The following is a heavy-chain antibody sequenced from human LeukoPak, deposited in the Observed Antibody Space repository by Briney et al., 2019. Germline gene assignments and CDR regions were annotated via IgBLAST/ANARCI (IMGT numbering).Heavy chain of an antibody. J-gene: IGHJ6*02. CDR3: ARSRITIFGIDLYGMDV. Sequence: PSETLSLTCAVYGGSFSGYYWSWIRQPAGKGLEWIGEINHSGSTNYNPSLKSRVTISVDTSKNQFSLKLSSVTAADTAVYYCARSRITIFGIDLYGMDVWGQGTTVTVSS. CDR2: INHSGST. CDR1: GGSFSGYY. D-gene: IGHD3-3*01. V-gene: IGHV4-34*01.